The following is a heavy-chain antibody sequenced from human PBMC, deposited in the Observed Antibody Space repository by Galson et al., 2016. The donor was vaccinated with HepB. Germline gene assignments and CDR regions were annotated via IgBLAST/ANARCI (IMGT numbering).Heavy chain of an antibody. J-gene: IGHJ6*02. D-gene: IGHD1-1*01. CDR3: AADSRYKWNDGYGMDV. CDR2: IVVDSGNT. Sequence: SVKVSCKASGFTFTSSAVQWVRQARGQRLEWIGWIVVDSGNTKYAQKLQERVTITRDMPTRTAYMELSRLRSEDTAVYYCAADSRYKWNDGYGMDVWGQGTTVTVSS. CDR1: GFTFTSSA. V-gene: IGHV1-58*01.